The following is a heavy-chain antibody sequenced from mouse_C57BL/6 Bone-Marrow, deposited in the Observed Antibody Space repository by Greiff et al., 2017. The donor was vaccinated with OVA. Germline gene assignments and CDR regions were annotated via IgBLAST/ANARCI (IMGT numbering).Heavy chain of an antibody. V-gene: IGHV1-64*01. CDR3: ARNYVSSYGAMDY. Sequence: VQLQQPGAELVKPGASVKLSCKASGYTFTSYWMHWVKQRPGQGLEWIGMIHPNSGSTNYNEKFKSKATLTVDKSSSTAYMQLSSLTSEDSAVYYCARNYVSSYGAMDYWGQGTSVTVSS. CDR2: IHPNSGST. J-gene: IGHJ4*01. CDR1: GYTFTSYW. D-gene: IGHD1-1*01.